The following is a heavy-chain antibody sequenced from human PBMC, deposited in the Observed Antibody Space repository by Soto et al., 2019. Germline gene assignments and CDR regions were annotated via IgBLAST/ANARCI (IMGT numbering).Heavy chain of an antibody. D-gene: IGHD4-4*01. CDR2: ISRDGNNK. CDR1: GFTFRFFD. Sequence: QPGGSLRLSCETSGFTFRFFDMHWVRQAPGKGLEWVAIISRDGNNKHYGASVKGRFTISRDNSKNTLYLQMNSLSGEDTAVYYCAKDAYKPFRTTPHDSGGLDHWGRGTLVTVSS. V-gene: IGHV3-30*18. J-gene: IGHJ4*02. CDR3: AKDAYKPFRTTPHDSGGLDH.